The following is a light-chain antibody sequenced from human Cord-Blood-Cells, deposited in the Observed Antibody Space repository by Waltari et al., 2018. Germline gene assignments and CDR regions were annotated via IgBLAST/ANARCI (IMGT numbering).Light chain of an antibody. J-gene: IGKJ2*03. CDR2: AAS. CDR3: QQSYSTPYS. V-gene: IGKV1-39*01. Sequence: DIQMTQSPSSLSASVGTRVTITCRASQSISSYLNWYQQKPGKAPKLLIYAASSLQSGVPSRFSGSGSGTDFTLTISSLQPEDFATYYCQQSYSTPYSFVHGTKLQIK. CDR1: QSISSY.